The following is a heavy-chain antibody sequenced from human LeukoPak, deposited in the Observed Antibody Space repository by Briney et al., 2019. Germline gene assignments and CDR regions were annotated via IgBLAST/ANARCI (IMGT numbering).Heavy chain of an antibody. Sequence: PSETLSLTCAVYGGSFSGYYWSWIRQPPGQGLEWIGEINHSGSTNYNPSLKSRVTISVDTSKNQFSLKLSSVTAADTAVYYCARDYYDSSGYSPYNWFDPWGQGTLVTVSS. CDR3: ARDYYDSSGYSPYNWFDP. CDR1: GGSFSGYY. D-gene: IGHD3-22*01. V-gene: IGHV4-34*01. CDR2: INHSGST. J-gene: IGHJ5*02.